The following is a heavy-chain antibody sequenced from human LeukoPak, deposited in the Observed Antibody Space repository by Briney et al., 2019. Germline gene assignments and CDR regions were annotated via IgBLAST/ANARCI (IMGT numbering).Heavy chain of an antibody. Sequence: KSGGSPRLSCAASGFTFSDYYMSWIRQAPGKGLEWVSYISSSGSTTYYADSVKGRFTISRDNAKNSLYLQMNSLRAEDTAVYYCATLLWFGELLGLRYYYGMDVWGQGTTVTVSS. CDR1: GFTFSDYY. J-gene: IGHJ6*02. V-gene: IGHV3-11*01. CDR2: ISSSGSTT. CDR3: ATLLWFGELLGLRYYYGMDV. D-gene: IGHD3-10*01.